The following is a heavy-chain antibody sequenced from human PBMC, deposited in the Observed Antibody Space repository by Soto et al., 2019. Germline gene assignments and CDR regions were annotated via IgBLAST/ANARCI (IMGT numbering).Heavy chain of an antibody. CDR1: VCCIIRWYEY. Sequence: KPSETLSLTCTFSVCCIIRWYEYLSFIRQPPGNCLDLVGYIYYSGSTYYDPSLKIRVTISVDTSKNQFSLKLSSVTAADTAVYYCARDGGTYSYDSSGNSYAFDSRGQWTMVTVSS. V-gene: IGHV4-30-4*01. CDR3: ARDGGTYSYDSSGNSYAFDS. J-gene: IGHJ3*01. D-gene: IGHD3-22*01. CDR2: IYYSGST.